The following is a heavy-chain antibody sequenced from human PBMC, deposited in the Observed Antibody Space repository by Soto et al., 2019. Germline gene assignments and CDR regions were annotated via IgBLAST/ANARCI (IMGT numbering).Heavy chain of an antibody. Sequence: ASVKVSCKASGGTFSSYAISWVRQAPGQGLEWMGGIIPIFGTANYAQKFQGRVTITADESTSTAYMELSSLRSEDTAVYYCARVSGNCSGGSCYWDDISFDYWGQGTLVTVSS. CDR2: IIPIFGTA. D-gene: IGHD2-15*01. V-gene: IGHV1-69*13. CDR1: GGTFSSYA. J-gene: IGHJ4*02. CDR3: ARVSGNCSGGSCYWDDISFDY.